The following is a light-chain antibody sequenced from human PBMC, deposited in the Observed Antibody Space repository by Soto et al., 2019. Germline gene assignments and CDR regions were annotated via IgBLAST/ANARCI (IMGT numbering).Light chain of an antibody. Sequence: DIQMTQSPSSLSASAGDRVTITCRASQGIGNDLHWYQQQPGKAPKRLIYNAFNLQSGVPSRFSGSGSGTEFTLIISSLQPEDAATYYCLQHNRYPRTFGQGTKVEIK. CDR1: QGIGND. CDR2: NAF. CDR3: LQHNRYPRT. V-gene: IGKV1-17*01. J-gene: IGKJ1*01.